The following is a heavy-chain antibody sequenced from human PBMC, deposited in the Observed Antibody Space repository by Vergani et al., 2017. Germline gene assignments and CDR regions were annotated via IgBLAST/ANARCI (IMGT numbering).Heavy chain of an antibody. D-gene: IGHD5-18*01. CDR2: IYYSGST. V-gene: IGHV4-59*01. J-gene: IGHJ3*02. CDR1: GGSISSYY. CDR3: AGSYGSTQDAFDI. Sequence: QVQLQKSGPVLVKPSETLSLTCTVSGGSISSYYWSWIRQPPGKGLEWIGYIYYSGSTNYNPSLKSRVTISVDTSKNQFSLKLSSVTAADTAVYYCAGSYGSTQDAFDIWGQGTMVTVSS.